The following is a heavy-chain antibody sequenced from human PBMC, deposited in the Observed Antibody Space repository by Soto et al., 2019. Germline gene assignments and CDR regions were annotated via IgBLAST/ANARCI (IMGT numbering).Heavy chain of an antibody. Sequence: GASVKVSCKASGYSFTSYYMHWVRKAPGQGLEWMGIINPSGGSTSYAQKFQGRVTMTRDTSTSTDYMELSSLRSEDTAVYYCARGQVTGSNPFYFDYWGQGTLVTVSS. J-gene: IGHJ4*02. D-gene: IGHD1-20*01. CDR3: ARGQVTGSNPFYFDY. CDR2: INPSGGST. CDR1: GYSFTSYY. V-gene: IGHV1-46*01.